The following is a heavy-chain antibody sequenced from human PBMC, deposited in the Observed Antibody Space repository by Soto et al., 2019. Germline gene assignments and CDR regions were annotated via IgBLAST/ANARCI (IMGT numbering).Heavy chain of an antibody. D-gene: IGHD3-16*01. J-gene: IGHJ6*02. CDR1: GYTFTTYG. Sequence: QVQLVQSGAEVRKPGASVKVSCKASGYTFTTYGISWVRQAPGQGLEWMGWISGYNGHTKYAKKFPGRVTMTTDTSTSTVYMDLRSLRSDDTAVYYCAREGEMPYYYYGLDVWGQGTTVTVSS. V-gene: IGHV1-18*01. CDR3: AREGEMPYYYYGLDV. CDR2: ISGYNGHT.